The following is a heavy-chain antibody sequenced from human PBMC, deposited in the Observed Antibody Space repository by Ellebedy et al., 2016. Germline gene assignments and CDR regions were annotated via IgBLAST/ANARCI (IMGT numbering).Heavy chain of an antibody. D-gene: IGHD3-10*01. Sequence: SETLSLXXAVYGGSFSGYYWSWIRQPPGKGLEWIGEINHSGSTNYNPSLKSRVTMSVDTSKNQFSLKLSSVTAADTAVYYCARELLWFGEVPAHVGYWGQGTLVTVSS. CDR1: GGSFSGYY. J-gene: IGHJ4*02. CDR3: ARELLWFGEVPAHVGY. CDR2: INHSGST. V-gene: IGHV4-34*01.